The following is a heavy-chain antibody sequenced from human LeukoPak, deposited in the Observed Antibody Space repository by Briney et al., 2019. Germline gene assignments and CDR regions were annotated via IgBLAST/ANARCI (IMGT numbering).Heavy chain of an antibody. CDR3: ARSLNLYDY. J-gene: IGHJ4*02. Sequence: GGSLRLSCAASGFTFSRYWMSWVRQAPGKGLEWVANIKQDGSQKYYVDSVKGRFTISRDNAKNSLYLQMNSLRAEDTALYHCARSLNLYDYWGQGTLVTVSS. V-gene: IGHV3-7*03. CDR2: IKQDGSQK. D-gene: IGHD2-2*02. CDR1: GFTFSRYW.